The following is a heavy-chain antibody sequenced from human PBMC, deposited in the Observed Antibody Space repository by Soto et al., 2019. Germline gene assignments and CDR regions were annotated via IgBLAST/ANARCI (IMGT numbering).Heavy chain of an antibody. V-gene: IGHV4-39*01. Sequence: SETLSLTCTVSGGSISSSSYYWCWIRQPPGKGLEWIGSIYYSGSTYYNPSLKSRVTISVDTSKNQFSLKLSSVTAADTAVYYCARVGITMVRGVTSPLYYYYYYGMDVWGQGTTVTVSS. CDR2: IYYSGST. CDR1: GGSISSSSYY. D-gene: IGHD3-10*01. CDR3: ARVGITMVRGVTSPLYYYYYYGMDV. J-gene: IGHJ6*02.